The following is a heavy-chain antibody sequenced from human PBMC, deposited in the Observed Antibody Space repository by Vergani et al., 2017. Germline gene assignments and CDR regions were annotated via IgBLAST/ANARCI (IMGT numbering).Heavy chain of an antibody. V-gene: IGHV1-18*01. Sequence: QVQLVQSGAEVKKPGASVKVSCKASGYTFTSYGISWVRQAPGQGLEWMGWISAYNGNTNYAQKLQGRVTMTTDTSQSTAYMELRSMKSDDTAVYYCARDRSPSLWGANPDYWGQGTLVTVSS. CDR2: ISAYNGNT. CDR3: ARDRSPSLWGANPDY. D-gene: IGHD3-16*01. J-gene: IGHJ4*02. CDR1: GYTFTSYG.